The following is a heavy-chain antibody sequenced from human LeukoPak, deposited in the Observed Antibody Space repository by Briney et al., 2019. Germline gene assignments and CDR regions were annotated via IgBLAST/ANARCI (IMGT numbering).Heavy chain of an antibody. CDR3: AAPGVPAATYYFDY. J-gene: IGHJ4*02. V-gene: IGHV3-33*08. CDR2: IWYGGSNK. CDR1: GFTFSSYG. Sequence: PGRSLRLSCAASGFTFSSYGVHWVRQAPGKGLEWVAVIWYGGSNKYYADSVKGRFTISRDNSKNTLYLQMNSLRAEDTAVYYCAAPGVPAATYYFDYWGQGTLVTVSS. D-gene: IGHD2-2*01.